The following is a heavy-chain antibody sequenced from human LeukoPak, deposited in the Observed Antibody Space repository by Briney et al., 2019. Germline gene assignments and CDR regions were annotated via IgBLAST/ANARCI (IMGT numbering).Heavy chain of an antibody. Sequence: ASVKVSCKASGYTFTSYYIRWVRQAPGQGLEWMGWISAYNGNTNYAQKLQGRVTMTTDTSTSTAYIELRSLRSDDTAVYYCARGIAVAYNWFDPWGQGTLVTVSS. CDR2: ISAYNGNT. V-gene: IGHV1-18*01. CDR3: ARGIAVAYNWFDP. CDR1: GYTFTSYY. J-gene: IGHJ5*02. D-gene: IGHD6-19*01.